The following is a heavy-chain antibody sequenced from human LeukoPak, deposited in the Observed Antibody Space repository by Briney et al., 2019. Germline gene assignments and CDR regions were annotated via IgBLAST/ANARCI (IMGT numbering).Heavy chain of an antibody. Sequence: PGGSLRLSCAASGFTFDDYGMSWVRQAPGKGLEWVSGINWNGGSTGYADSVKGRFTISRDNAKNSLYLQMNSLRAEDPALYYCARATYYYDSSGYYHIRDYFDYWGQGTLVTVSS. V-gene: IGHV3-20*04. CDR1: GFTFDDYG. CDR3: ARATYYYDSSGYYHIRDYFDY. J-gene: IGHJ4*02. CDR2: INWNGGST. D-gene: IGHD3-22*01.